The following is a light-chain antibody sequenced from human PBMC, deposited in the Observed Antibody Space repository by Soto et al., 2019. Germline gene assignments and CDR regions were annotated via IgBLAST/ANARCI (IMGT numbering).Light chain of an antibody. CDR3: CSYAGSYTIL. Sequence: QSALTQPRSVSGSPGQSVTISCTGTSSDVGGFSYVSWYQQHPGKAPKLLIYDVSKRPSGVPDRLSGSKSGYTASLTISGLQADDEADYYCCSYAGSYTILFGGGTKLTVL. J-gene: IGLJ2*01. CDR2: DVS. V-gene: IGLV2-11*01. CDR1: SSDVGGFSY.